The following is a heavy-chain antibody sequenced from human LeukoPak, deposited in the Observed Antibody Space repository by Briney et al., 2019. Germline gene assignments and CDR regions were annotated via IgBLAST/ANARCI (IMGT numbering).Heavy chain of an antibody. V-gene: IGHV4-39*07. D-gene: IGHD4-17*01. Sequence: SETLSLTCTVSGGSISSSSYSWGWLRQPPGKGLEWIGSIYYSGSTYYNPSLKSRVTISVDTSKNQFSLKLSSVTAADTAVYYCATIGPDYGELDYWGQGTLVTVSS. CDR2: IYYSGST. J-gene: IGHJ4*02. CDR3: ATIGPDYGELDY. CDR1: GGSISSSSYS.